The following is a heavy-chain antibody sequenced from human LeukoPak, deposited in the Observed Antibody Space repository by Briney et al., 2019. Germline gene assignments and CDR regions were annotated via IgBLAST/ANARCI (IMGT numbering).Heavy chain of an antibody. CDR1: GFTFSSYA. CDR2: ISGSGGST. D-gene: IGHD1-26*01. Sequence: GGSLRLSCAASGFTFSSYAMSWVRQAPGKGLEWVSAISGSGGSTYYADSVKGRFTISRDNSKNTLYLQMTSLRVEDTALYYCGKIRGGAGFRGVPLHPDYWGQGTLVTVSS. CDR3: GKIRGGAGFRGVPLHPDY. V-gene: IGHV3-23*01. J-gene: IGHJ4*02.